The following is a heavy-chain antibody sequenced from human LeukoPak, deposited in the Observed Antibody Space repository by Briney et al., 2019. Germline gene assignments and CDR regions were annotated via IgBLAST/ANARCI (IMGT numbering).Heavy chain of an antibody. D-gene: IGHD1-1*01. J-gene: IGHJ6*02. CDR1: GFTFSSYD. Sequence: GGSLRLSCAASGFTFSSYDMHWVRQATGKGLEWVSAIGTAGDTYYPGSVKGRFTISRENAKNSLYLQMNSLRAGDTAVYYCARARTNYYYYGMDVWGQGTTVTVSS. CDR3: ARARTNYYYYGMDV. V-gene: IGHV3-13*01. CDR2: IGTAGDT.